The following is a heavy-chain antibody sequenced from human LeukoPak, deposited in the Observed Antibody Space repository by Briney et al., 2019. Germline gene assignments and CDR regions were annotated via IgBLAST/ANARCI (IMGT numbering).Heavy chain of an antibody. CDR1: GFTFSSYS. J-gene: IGHJ4*02. V-gene: IGHV3-48*02. Sequence: GGSLRLSCAASGFTFSSYSMNWVRQAPGKGLEWVSYISSSSSTINYADSVKGRFTISRDNAKSSLYLQMSSLRDEDTAVYYCARDVGDYWGQGTLVTVSS. CDR2: ISSSSSTI. CDR3: ARDVGDY.